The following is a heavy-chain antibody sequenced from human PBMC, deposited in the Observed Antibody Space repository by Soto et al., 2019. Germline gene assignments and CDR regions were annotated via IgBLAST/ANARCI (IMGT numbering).Heavy chain of an antibody. CDR1: GGSISSGGYY. CDR2: IYYSGST. V-gene: IGHV4-31*03. CDR3: ARGFGKTMKVGFDY. Sequence: SETLSLTCTVSGGSISSGGYYWSWFRQLPGKGLEWIGYIYYSGSTYYNPSLKSRVTISVDTSKNQFSLKLSSVTAADTAVYYCARGFGKTMKVGFDYWGQGTLVTVSS. J-gene: IGHJ4*02. D-gene: IGHD3-22*01.